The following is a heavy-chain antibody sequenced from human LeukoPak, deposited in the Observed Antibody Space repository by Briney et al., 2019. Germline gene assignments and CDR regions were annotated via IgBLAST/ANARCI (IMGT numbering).Heavy chain of an antibody. J-gene: IGHJ3*02. CDR1: GFTFSNYA. D-gene: IGHD3-22*01. V-gene: IGHV3-30*04. CDR3: ARDRWYYYDSSDYYHDAFDI. Sequence: GGSLRLSCAASGFTFSNYAMHWVRQAPGKGLEWVAVISFDGINKYYADSVKGRFTISRDNSKNTLYLQMNSLIAEDTAVYYCARDRWYYYDSSDYYHDAFDIWGQGTMVTVSS. CDR2: ISFDGINK.